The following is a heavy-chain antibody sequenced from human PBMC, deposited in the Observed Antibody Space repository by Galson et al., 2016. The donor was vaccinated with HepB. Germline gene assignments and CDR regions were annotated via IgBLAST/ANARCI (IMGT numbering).Heavy chain of an antibody. D-gene: IGHD3-10*01. CDR3: ARAWELLGRIDS. V-gene: IGHV3-30*04. CDR2: GLYDGSNE. J-gene: IGHJ5*01. Sequence: SLKLSCEASGFTFNSFAMHWVRQAPGQGLEWVAVGLYDGSNEYYVENLKGRFTISRDNSKNTLYLQMNNLRAEDKAVYDCARAWELLGRIDSWGQGTLVTVSS. CDR1: GFTFNSFA.